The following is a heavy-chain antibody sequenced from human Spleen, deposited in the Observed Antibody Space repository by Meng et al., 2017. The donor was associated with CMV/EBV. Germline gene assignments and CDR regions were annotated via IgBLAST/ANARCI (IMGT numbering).Heavy chain of an antibody. CDR3: ARADFQH. Sequence: TLSLTCAVYGGSFSDYYWSWIRQPPGKGLEWIGEINHSGSTNYNPSLKSRVTISVDTSKNQFSLKLSSVTAADTAVYYCARADFQHWGQGTLVTVSS. J-gene: IGHJ1*01. CDR2: INHSGST. V-gene: IGHV4-34*01. CDR1: GGSFSDYY.